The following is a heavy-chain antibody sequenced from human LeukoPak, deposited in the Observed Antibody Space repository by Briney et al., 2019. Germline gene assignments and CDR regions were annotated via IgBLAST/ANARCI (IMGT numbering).Heavy chain of an antibody. Sequence: GGFLRLSCAASGFTFSDYYMSWIRQTPGKGLEWVSYISGGASDINYVDSVKGRFTVSRDNAKNSVSLQMNSLRAEDTAVYYCARAIRGYSHDALWGQGTLVTVSS. J-gene: IGHJ4*02. CDR2: ISGGASDI. CDR3: ARAIRGYSHDAL. CDR1: GFTFSDYY. V-gene: IGHV3-11*01. D-gene: IGHD5-18*01.